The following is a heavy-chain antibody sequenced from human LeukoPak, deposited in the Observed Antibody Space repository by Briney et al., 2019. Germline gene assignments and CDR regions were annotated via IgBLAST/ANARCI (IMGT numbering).Heavy chain of an antibody. CDR3: ARDLLGSDCSSTSCYNYYFDY. J-gene: IGHJ4*02. D-gene: IGHD2-2*02. Sequence: ASVKVSCKASGCTFTGYYMHWVRQAPGQGLEWMGWINPNSGGTNYAQKFQGRVTMTRDTSISTAYMELSRLRSDDTAVYYCARDLLGSDCSSTSCYNYYFDYWGQGTLVTVSS. V-gene: IGHV1-2*02. CDR1: GCTFTGYY. CDR2: INPNSGGT.